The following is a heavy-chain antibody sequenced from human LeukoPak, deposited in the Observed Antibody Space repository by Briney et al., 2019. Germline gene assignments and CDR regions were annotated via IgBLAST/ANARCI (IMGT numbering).Heavy chain of an antibody. J-gene: IGHJ4*02. CDR3: ARDDNYGIFVNVDY. Sequence: ASVKVSCKTAGYSFILYGISRLRQAPGQGPERMGWISTSTGDTKYTQKFQGRVTLTTDTSTSTAYMELSSLRSDDTAVYYCARDDNYGIFVNVDYWGQGTLVTVSS. CDR2: ISTSTGDT. D-gene: IGHD4-11*01. V-gene: IGHV1-18*01. CDR1: GYSFILYG.